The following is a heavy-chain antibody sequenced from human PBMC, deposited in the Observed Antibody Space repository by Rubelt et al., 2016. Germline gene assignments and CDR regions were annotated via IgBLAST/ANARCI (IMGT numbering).Heavy chain of an antibody. V-gene: IGHV3-66*01. CDR2: IYSDDRT. CDR3: ARDNWNYDLFDY. J-gene: IGHJ4*02. D-gene: IGHD1-7*01. CDR1: GFIVRSND. Sequence: EVQLVESGGDLVQPGGSLRLSCVATGFIVRSNDMNWVRQTPGKGLEWVSVIYSDDRTDYADSVKGRFVISRDNSKNTLHLQMGKLRAEDTAVYYCARDNWNYDLFDYWGQGTLVTVSS.